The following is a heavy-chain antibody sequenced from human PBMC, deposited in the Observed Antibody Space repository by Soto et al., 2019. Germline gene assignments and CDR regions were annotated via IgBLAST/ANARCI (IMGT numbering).Heavy chain of an antibody. CDR1: GGTFGSDA. J-gene: IGHJ5*02. CDR3: ARDRTDSGYYTNWLDP. Sequence: QVPLMQSGAEVKKPGSSVKVSCKASGGTFGSDAITWVRQAPGQGLEWVGRIIPIFGTTNYAQNLQGRVTISADKSTLTSYIELHSLTSDDTALYYCARDRTDSGYYTNWLDPWGQGTQVTVSS. V-gene: IGHV1-69*06. D-gene: IGHD3-22*01. CDR2: IIPIFGTT.